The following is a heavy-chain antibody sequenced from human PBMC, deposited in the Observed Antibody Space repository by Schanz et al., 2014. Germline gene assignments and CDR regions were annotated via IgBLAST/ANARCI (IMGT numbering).Heavy chain of an antibody. CDR2: IYSSGST. Sequence: DVQLVDSGGGLVQPGGSLRLSCAASGFTVSNSYIHWVRQAPGKGLEWVSTIYSSGSTYYADSVRGRFTISRDNSMNTVYLQMNSLRSDDAAVYYWARAQGVIRLYYGVDVWGQGTTXTVSS. J-gene: IGHJ6*02. CDR3: ARAQGVIRLYYGVDV. CDR1: GFTVSNSY. D-gene: IGHD3-10*01. V-gene: IGHV3-53*04.